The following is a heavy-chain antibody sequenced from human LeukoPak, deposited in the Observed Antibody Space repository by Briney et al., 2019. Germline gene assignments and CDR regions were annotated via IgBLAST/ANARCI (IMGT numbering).Heavy chain of an antibody. V-gene: IGHV3-53*01. CDR2: IYSGGST. CDR1: GFTVSSNY. J-gene: IGHJ4*02. CDR3: ARGGLSVSGSYLHYFDY. D-gene: IGHD1-26*01. Sequence: PGGSLRLSCAASGFTVSSNYMSWVRQAPGKGLEWVSLIYSGGSTYYADSVKGRFTISRDNSKNTLYLQLNNLRVEDTAVYYCARGGLSVSGSYLHYFDYWGQGTLVTVSS.